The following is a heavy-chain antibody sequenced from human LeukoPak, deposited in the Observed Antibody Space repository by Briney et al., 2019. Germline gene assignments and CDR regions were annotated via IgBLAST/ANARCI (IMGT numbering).Heavy chain of an antibody. CDR3: ATGVGEASIDY. D-gene: IGHD3-10*01. CDR2: FDPEDGET. Sequence: ASVKVSCKVSGNSHTELSMHWVRQAPGKGLEWMGGFDPEDGETIYAQKFQGRVTMTEDTSTDTAYMELSSLRSEDTAVYYCATGVGEASIDYWGQGTLVTVSS. V-gene: IGHV1-24*01. J-gene: IGHJ4*02. CDR1: GNSHTELS.